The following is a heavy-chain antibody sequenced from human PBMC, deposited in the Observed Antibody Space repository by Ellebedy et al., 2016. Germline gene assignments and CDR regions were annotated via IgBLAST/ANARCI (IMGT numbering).Heavy chain of an antibody. Sequence: GESLKISCAASGFTFSDYSINWVRQAPGKGLEWVSSISPRSDYIYYRDSVKGRFTISRDNAKNSLYLQMDSLRAEDTAVYYCATLTGGGYGKYYFNYWGQGTLVTVSS. V-gene: IGHV3-21*03. CDR3: ATLTGGGYGKYYFNY. J-gene: IGHJ4*02. CDR2: ISPRSDYI. CDR1: GFTFSDYS. D-gene: IGHD1-26*01.